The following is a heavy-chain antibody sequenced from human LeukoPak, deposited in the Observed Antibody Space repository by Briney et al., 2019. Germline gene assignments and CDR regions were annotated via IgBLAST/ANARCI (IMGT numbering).Heavy chain of an antibody. V-gene: IGHV3-48*03. CDR3: AELGITMIGGV. Sequence: PGGSLRLSCAASGFTFSSYEMNWVRQAPGKGREWVSYISSSGSTIYYADSVKGRFTISRDNAKNSLYLQMNSLRAEDTAVYYCAELGITMIGGVWGKGSTVTNSS. J-gene: IGHJ6*01. CDR2: ISSSGSTI. CDR1: GFTFSSYE. D-gene: IGHD3-22*01.